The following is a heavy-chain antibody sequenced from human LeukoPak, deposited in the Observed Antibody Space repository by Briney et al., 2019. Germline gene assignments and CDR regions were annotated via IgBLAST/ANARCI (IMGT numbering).Heavy chain of an antibody. J-gene: IGHJ4*02. CDR3: ARRSQAAAGRGIDY. D-gene: IGHD6-13*01. V-gene: IGHV4-39*01. CDR2: MSNSGST. CDR1: GGSISSSNSHY. Sequence: SETLSLTCTVSGGSISSSNSHYWAWIRQPPGKGLEWIGTMSNSGSTYYNPSLKSRVTISGDTSKNQFSLKLSSMTAADTAVFYCARRSQAAAGRGIDYWGQGTLVTVSS.